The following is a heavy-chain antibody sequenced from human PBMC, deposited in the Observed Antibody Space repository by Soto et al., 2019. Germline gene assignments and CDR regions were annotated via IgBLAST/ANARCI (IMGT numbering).Heavy chain of an antibody. J-gene: IGHJ6*02. CDR3: ARPREAGKYYYGVDV. Sequence: PGESLKISCKGSGYSFTSYWIGWVRQMPGKGLEWMGIIYPGDSDTRYSPSFQGQVTISADKSISTAYLQWSSLKASDTATFYFARPREAGKYYYGVDVWGQGTTVTVSS. CDR1: GYSFTSYW. CDR2: IYPGDSDT. D-gene: IGHD6-19*01. V-gene: IGHV5-51*01.